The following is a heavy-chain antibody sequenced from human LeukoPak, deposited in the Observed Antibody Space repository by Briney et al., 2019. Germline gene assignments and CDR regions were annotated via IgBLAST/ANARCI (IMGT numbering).Heavy chain of an antibody. D-gene: IGHD2-15*01. CDR3: ARDLPLVGYCSGGSCYSVGWFDP. J-gene: IGHJ5*02. V-gene: IGHV1-18*01. CDR2: ISAYNGNT. Sequence: ASVKVSCKASGYTFTSYGISWVRQDPGQGLEWMGWISAYNGNTNYAQKFQGRVTMTTDTSTSTAYMELRSLRSDDTAVYYCARDLPLVGYCSGGSCYSVGWFDPWGQGTLVTVSS. CDR1: GYTFTSYG.